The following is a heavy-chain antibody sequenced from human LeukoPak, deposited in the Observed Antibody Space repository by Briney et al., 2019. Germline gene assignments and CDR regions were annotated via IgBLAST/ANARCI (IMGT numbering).Heavy chain of an antibody. CDR2: IYYGGST. V-gene: IGHV4-31*03. CDR3: ATKGAAIPYYYYGMDV. CDR1: GGSISSGGYY. J-gene: IGHJ6*02. D-gene: IGHD2-2*01. Sequence: PSETLSLTCTVSGGSISSGGYYWSWIRQHPGKGLEWIGYIYYGGSTYYNPSLKSRAVISIDTSKNQFSLKLSSVTAADTAVYYCATKGAAIPYYYYGMDVWGQGTTVTVSS.